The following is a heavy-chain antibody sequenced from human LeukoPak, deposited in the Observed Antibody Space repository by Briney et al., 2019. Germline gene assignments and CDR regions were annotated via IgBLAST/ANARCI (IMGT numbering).Heavy chain of an antibody. Sequence: GASVKVSCKASGYTFTGYYMHWVRQAPGQGLEWMGWINPNSGGTNYAQKFQGRVTMTRDTSISTAYMELSRLRSDDTAVYYCARDRAYDSSGYRDYWGQGTLVTVSS. CDR2: INPNSGGT. D-gene: IGHD3-22*01. V-gene: IGHV1-2*02. CDR1: GYTFTGYY. J-gene: IGHJ4*02. CDR3: ARDRAYDSSGYRDY.